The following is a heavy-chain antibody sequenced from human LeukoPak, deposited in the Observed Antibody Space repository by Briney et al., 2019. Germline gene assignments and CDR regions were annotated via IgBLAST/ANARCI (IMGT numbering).Heavy chain of an antibody. Sequence: GGSLRLSCAASGFTFASSAMSWVRQAPGKGLEWVSAISVSDIYTSYADSVKGRFTISRDYSKNTLYLQMNSLRAEDTAEYYCAARSGSGSYYWGQGTPVTVSS. CDR2: ISVSDIYT. V-gene: IGHV3-23*01. J-gene: IGHJ4*02. D-gene: IGHD3-10*01. CDR3: AARSGSGSYY. CDR1: GFTFASSA.